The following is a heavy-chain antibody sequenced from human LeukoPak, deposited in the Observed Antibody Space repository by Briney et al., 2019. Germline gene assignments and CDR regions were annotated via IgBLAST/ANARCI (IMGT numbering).Heavy chain of an antibody. J-gene: IGHJ4*02. CDR2: ISYDGSNK. CDR3: ARDTAMVLDY. D-gene: IGHD5-18*01. CDR1: GFTFSSYA. Sequence: GGSLRLSCAASGFTFSSYAMRWVRQAPGKGLEWVAVISYDGSNKYYADSVKGRFTISRDNSKNTLYLQMNSLRAEDTAVYYCARDTAMVLDYWGQGTLVTVSS. V-gene: IGHV3-30*04.